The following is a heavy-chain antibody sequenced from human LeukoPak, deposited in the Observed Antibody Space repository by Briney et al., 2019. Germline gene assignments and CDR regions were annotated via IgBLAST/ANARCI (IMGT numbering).Heavy chain of an antibody. CDR3: ARQGDYCSTTSCYDY. D-gene: IGHD2-2*01. V-gene: IGHV4-39*01. CDR2: IYYSGST. CDR1: GDSISSSNYY. Sequence: PSETLSLTCTVFGDSISSSNYYWGWIRQPPGKGLEWIGTIYYSGSTYYNPSLKSRVTISVDTSKNQFSLKLSSVAAADTAVYYCARQGDYCSTTSCYDYWGQGILVTVSS. J-gene: IGHJ4*02.